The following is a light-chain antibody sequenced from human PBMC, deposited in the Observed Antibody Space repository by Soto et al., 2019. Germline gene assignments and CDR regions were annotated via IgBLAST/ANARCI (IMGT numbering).Light chain of an antibody. Sequence: QLVLTQPTSLSASPGASARFTCTLRSGINVGTYRIYWYQQKPGSLPQYLLRYKSDSDKQQGSGVPSRFSGSKDASTNAGLLLISGLQSEDEADYYCAIWYSSTVVFGGGTQLTVL. CDR2: YKSDSDK. CDR1: SGINVGTYR. V-gene: IGLV5-39*01. CDR3: AIWYSSTVV. J-gene: IGLJ2*01.